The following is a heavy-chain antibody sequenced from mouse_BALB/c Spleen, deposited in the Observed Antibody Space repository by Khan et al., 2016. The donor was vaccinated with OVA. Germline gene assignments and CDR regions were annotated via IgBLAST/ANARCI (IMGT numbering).Heavy chain of an antibody. CDR3: TRGGYSSFAY. V-gene: IGHV1-5*01. J-gene: IGHJ3*01. CDR1: GYSFTSYF. D-gene: IGHD2-12*01. CDR2: IYPGNSDT. Sequence: VQLQQSGTVLARPGASVKMSCKASGYSFTSYFIHWVKQRPGQGLEWIGHIYPGNSDTNYSQKFKGKAKLTADTSASTAYMELSSLTNEDSAVYYCTRGGYSSFAYWGQGTLVTVSA.